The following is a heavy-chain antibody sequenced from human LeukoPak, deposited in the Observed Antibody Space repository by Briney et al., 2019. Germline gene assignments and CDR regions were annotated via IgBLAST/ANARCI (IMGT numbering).Heavy chain of an antibody. CDR2: IRQDGATM. CDR1: GFTFSAYW. V-gene: IGHV3-7*01. J-gene: IGHJ4*02. Sequence: PGGSLRLSCAVSGFTFSAYWMSWVRQAPGKGLEWVANIRQDGATMSYVDSVKGRFTISRDNAKNSLYLQMSSLRAEDTAVYYCVRDRGFGADDYWGQGTLVTVSS. CDR3: VRDRGFGADDY. D-gene: IGHD3-10*01.